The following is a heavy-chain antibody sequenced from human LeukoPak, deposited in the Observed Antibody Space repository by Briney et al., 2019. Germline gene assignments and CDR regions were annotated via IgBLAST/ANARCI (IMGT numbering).Heavy chain of an antibody. Sequence: GGSLRLSCAASGFTFSSYWMSWVRQAPGKGLVWVSRINSDGSSTSYADSVKGRFTISRDNAKSTLYLQMNSLRAEDTAVYCCARDLNYDFWSGNIDYWGQGTLVTVSS. CDR2: INSDGSST. V-gene: IGHV3-74*01. D-gene: IGHD3-3*01. J-gene: IGHJ4*02. CDR3: ARDLNYDFWSGNIDY. CDR1: GFTFSSYW.